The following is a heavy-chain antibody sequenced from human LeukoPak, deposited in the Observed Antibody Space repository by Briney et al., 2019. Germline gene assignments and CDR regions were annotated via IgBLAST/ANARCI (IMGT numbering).Heavy chain of an antibody. D-gene: IGHD6-6*01. V-gene: IGHV3-30*04. CDR3: AREGEHSSSWATKYYFDY. J-gene: IGHJ4*02. CDR1: GFTFSSYA. Sequence: GESLRLSCAASGFTFSSYAMHWVRQAPGKGLEWVAVISYDGSNKDYADSVKGRFTISRDNSKNTLYLQMNSLRTEDTAVYYCAREGEHSSSWATKYYFDYWGQGTLVTVSS. CDR2: ISYDGSNK.